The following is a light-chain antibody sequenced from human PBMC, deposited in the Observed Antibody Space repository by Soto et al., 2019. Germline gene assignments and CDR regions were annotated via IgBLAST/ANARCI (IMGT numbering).Light chain of an antibody. V-gene: IGKV1-5*01. J-gene: IGKJ1*01. Sequence: DIQMTHSPSTLSASLGDRSTITFRSSQSISSWLAWYQQKPGKAPKLLIYDASSLESGVPSRFSGSGSGTEFTLTISSLQPDDFATYYCQQYNSYSAWTFGQGTKVDIK. CDR1: QSISSW. CDR3: QQYNSYSAWT. CDR2: DAS.